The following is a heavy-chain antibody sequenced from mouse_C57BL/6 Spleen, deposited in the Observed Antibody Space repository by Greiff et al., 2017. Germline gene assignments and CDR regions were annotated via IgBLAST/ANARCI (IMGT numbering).Heavy chain of an antibody. J-gene: IGHJ2*01. Sequence: EVQLQQSGPELVKPGASVKISCKASGYTFTDYYMNWVKQSPGKSLEWIGDINPNNGGTSYNQKFKGKATLTVDKSSSTAYMELRSLTSEDSAVYYCARLDYDSGENFDYWGQGTTLTVSS. CDR3: ARLDYDSGENFDY. CDR2: INPNNGGT. CDR1: GYTFTDYY. V-gene: IGHV1-26*01. D-gene: IGHD2-4*01.